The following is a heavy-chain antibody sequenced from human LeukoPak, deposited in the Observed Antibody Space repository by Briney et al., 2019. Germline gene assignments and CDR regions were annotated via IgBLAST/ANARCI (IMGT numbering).Heavy chain of an antibody. D-gene: IGHD2-2*01. CDR1: GFTFSSYG. Sequence: GGSLRLSCAASGFTFSSYGMHWVRQAPGNGLEWVAFIRYDGSNKYYADSVKGRFTISRDNSKNTLYLQMNSLRAEDTAVYYCAALGYCSSTSCSNWFDPWGQGTLVTVSS. CDR3: AALGYCSSTSCSNWFDP. V-gene: IGHV3-30*02. J-gene: IGHJ5*02. CDR2: IRYDGSNK.